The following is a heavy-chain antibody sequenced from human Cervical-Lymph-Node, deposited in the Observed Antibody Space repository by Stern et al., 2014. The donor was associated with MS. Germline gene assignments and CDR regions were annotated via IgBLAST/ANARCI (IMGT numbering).Heavy chain of an antibody. Sequence: DQLVESGAEVKKPGSSVKVSCKTSGGTFSTYAINWVRQGPGQGLEWMGGIIPIFRIPNYAQEFPGRITITADDSPSTAYMELSSLRSEDTAVYYGASPSSVTVGSMDVWGQGTTVTVSS. CDR1: GGTFSTYA. V-gene: IGHV1-69*01. J-gene: IGHJ6*02. D-gene: IGHD2-21*02. CDR2: IIPIFRIP. CDR3: ASPSSVTVGSMDV.